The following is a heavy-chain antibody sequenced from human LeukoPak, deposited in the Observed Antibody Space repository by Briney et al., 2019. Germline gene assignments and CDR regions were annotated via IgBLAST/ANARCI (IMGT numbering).Heavy chain of an antibody. CDR3: ARDLRYCSGGSCKGFDY. V-gene: IGHV3-21*01. Sequence: GGSLRLSCAASGFTFSSYSMNWVRRAPGKGLEWVSSISSSSSYIYYADSVKGRFTISRDNAKNSLYLQMNSLRAEDTAVYYCARDLRYCSGGSCKGFDYWGQGTLVTVSS. CDR1: GFTFSSYS. D-gene: IGHD2-15*01. J-gene: IGHJ4*02. CDR2: ISSSSSYI.